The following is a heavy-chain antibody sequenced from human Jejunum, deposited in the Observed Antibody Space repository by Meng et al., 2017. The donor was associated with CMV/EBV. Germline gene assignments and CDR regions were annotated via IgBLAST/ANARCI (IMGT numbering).Heavy chain of an antibody. CDR1: SGDYC. CDR3: ARTQDCSSTSCYTGFDP. V-gene: IGHV4-30-4*08. CDR2: IYYSGRT. Sequence: SGDYCWSWIRQPPGKGLEWIGFIYYSGRTYYNPSLKSRVTISVDTSKNQFSLRLSSVTAADTAVYYCARTQDCSSTSCYTGFDPWGQGTRVTVSS. D-gene: IGHD2-2*01. J-gene: IGHJ5*02.